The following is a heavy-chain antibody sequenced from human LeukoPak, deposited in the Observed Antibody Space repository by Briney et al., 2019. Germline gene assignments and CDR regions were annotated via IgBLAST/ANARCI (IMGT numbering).Heavy chain of an antibody. CDR2: IFHSGIT. Sequence: SETLSLTCAVSDGSIFSSNWWSWVRQPPGKGLEWIGQIFHSGITSYNPSLKSRVTISVDKSKNQFSLQLTSVTAADTAVYYCASSPTKRVTEDYWGRGTLVTVSS. CDR1: DGSIFSSNW. V-gene: IGHV4-4*02. J-gene: IGHJ4*02. CDR3: ASSPTKRVTEDY. D-gene: IGHD5-18*01.